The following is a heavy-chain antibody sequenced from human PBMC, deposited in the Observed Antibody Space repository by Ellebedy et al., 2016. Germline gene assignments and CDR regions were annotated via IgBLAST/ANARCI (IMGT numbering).Heavy chain of an antibody. CDR1: GFTFSNFF. V-gene: IGHV3-23*01. Sequence: GESLKISXAASGFTFSNFFMSWVRQAPGKGLEWVATISANGNKRDLADSVQGRFTISRDNFRNTLHLQMNNLRGEDTAVYYCRQGHYADYWGQGTLVTVSS. D-gene: IGHD2-2*01. CDR3: RQGHYADY. J-gene: IGHJ4*02. CDR2: ISANGNKR.